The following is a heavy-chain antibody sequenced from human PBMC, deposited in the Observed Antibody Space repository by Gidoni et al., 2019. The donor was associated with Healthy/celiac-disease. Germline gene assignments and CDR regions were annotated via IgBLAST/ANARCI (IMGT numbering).Heavy chain of an antibody. CDR3: ARDPQTMITFGGVIAPGWFDP. J-gene: IGHJ5*02. CDR2: ISSSSSYI. CDR1: AFTFSSSS. V-gene: IGHV3-21*01. D-gene: IGHD3-16*02. Sequence: EVQLVESGGGLVKPGGSLRLSCAASAFTFSSSSMHWVRQAPGKGLEWVSSISSSSSYIYYADSVKGRFTISRDNAKNSLYLQMNSLRAEDTAVYYCARDPQTMITFGGVIAPGWFDPWGQGTLVTVSS.